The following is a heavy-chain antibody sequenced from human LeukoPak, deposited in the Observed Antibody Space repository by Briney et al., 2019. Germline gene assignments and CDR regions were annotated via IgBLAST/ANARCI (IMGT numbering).Heavy chain of an antibody. CDR2: IRACGHST. D-gene: IGHD1-26*01. CDR1: GIPFSTYA. CDR3: AKDRSLVRSTNPRGFFDY. V-gene: IGHV3-23*01. Sequence: GSLRLSRAAFGIPFSTYAMPRGRPAPGKGLELVSTIRACGHSTYYADSVKGRFTISRDNPKNTLYVQMNSLSVEDTAVFYCAKDRSLVRSTNPRGFFDYWGQGTQVTVSS. J-gene: IGHJ4*02.